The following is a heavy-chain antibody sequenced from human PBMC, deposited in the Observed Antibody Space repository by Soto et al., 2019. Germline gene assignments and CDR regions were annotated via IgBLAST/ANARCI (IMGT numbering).Heavy chain of an antibody. D-gene: IGHD6-19*01. V-gene: IGHV3-48*02. CDR3: ARGNPAGYSSGWNYFDY. CDR2: ISSSSSTI. CDR1: GFTFSSYS. Sequence: TGGSLRLSCAASGFTFSSYSMNWVRQAPGKGLEWVSYISSSSSTIYYADSVKGRFTISRDNAKNSLYLQMNSLRDEDTAVYYCARGNPAGYSSGWNYFDYWGQGTLVTVSS. J-gene: IGHJ4*02.